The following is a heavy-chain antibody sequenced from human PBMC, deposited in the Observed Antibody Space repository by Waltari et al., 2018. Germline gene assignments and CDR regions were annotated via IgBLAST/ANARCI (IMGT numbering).Heavy chain of an antibody. J-gene: IGHJ4*02. D-gene: IGHD3-16*01. CDR1: SYSINIYIYF. V-gene: IGHV4-39*01. Sequence: QLQLQESGPGLVKPSETLSLTCPVSSYSINIYIYFWACIRLPPGKGLWWIGYVQSDRGTYHVPSFKSLVTISIDTSQNQFSLNLNSVTASDTAVYFCARRGTYYFDYWGPGTLVTVSS. CDR3: ARRGTYYFDY. CDR2: VQSDRGT.